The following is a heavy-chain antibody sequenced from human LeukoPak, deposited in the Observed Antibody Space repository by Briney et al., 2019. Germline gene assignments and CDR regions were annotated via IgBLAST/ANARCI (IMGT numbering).Heavy chain of an antibody. CDR1: GGSISSGDYY. J-gene: IGHJ4*02. V-gene: IGHV4-30-4*01. Sequence: SETLSLTCTASGGSISSGDYYWSWIRQPPGKGLEWIGYIYYSGSTYYNPSLKSRVTISVDTSKNHFSLKLSSVTAADTAVYYCASAVASSIAAPGTIFDYWGQGTLVTVSS. CDR2: IYYSGST. CDR3: ASAVASSIAAPGTIFDY. D-gene: IGHD6-13*01.